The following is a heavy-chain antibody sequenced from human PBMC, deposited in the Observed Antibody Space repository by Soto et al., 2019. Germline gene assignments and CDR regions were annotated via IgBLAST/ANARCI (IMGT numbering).Heavy chain of an antibody. V-gene: IGHV3-7*05. CDR3: ARAPEDTAMAWYFDY. D-gene: IGHD5-18*01. CDR1: GFTFSSYW. J-gene: IGHJ4*02. Sequence: GGSLRLSCAASGFTFSSYWMSWVRQAPGKGLEWVANIKQDGSEKYYVDSVKGRFTISRDNAKNSLYLQMNSLRAEDTAVYYCARAPEDTAMAWYFDYWGQGTLVTVSS. CDR2: IKQDGSEK.